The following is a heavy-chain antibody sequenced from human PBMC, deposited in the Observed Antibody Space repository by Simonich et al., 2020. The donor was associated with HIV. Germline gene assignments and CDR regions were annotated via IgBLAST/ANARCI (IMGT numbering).Heavy chain of an antibody. CDR2: ISSSSSTI. CDR1: GFTFSSYS. D-gene: IGHD7-27*01. V-gene: IGHV3-48*01. CDR3: ARLTGSGYYYFDL. Sequence: EVQLLESGGGLVQPGGSLRLSCAASGFTFSSYSMNWVRQAPGKGLEWVSYISSSSSTIYYADSVKGRFTNSRDKAKNSLYLQMNSLRAEDTAVYYCARLTGSGYYYFDLWGRGTLVTVSS. J-gene: IGHJ2*01.